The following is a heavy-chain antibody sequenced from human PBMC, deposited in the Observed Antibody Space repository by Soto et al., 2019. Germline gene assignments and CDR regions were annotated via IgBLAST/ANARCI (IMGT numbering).Heavy chain of an antibody. CDR1: GITFGSYG. CDR3: ANEYHLDTAMVTGRRPFDY. J-gene: IGHJ4*02. Sequence: PGGSLRLSCAASGITFGSYGMNWVRQAPGKGLVWVSRISPDGSGTNYADSVKGRFTISRDNAKNTLYLQMNSLRAEDTAVYYCANEYHLDTAMVTGRRPFDYWGQGTRVTVSS. D-gene: IGHD5-18*01. V-gene: IGHV3-74*01. CDR2: ISPDGSGT.